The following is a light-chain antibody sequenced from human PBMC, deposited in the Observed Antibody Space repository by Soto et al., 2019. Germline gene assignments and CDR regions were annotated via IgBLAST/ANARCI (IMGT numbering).Light chain of an antibody. J-gene: IGKJ1*01. CDR2: DAS. CDR1: QSVSSSY. Sequence: EIVLTQSPGTLSLSPGERATLSCRANQSVSSSYLAWYQQKPGQAPRLLIYDASSRATGIPDRFSGSASGTYFTLTSSRLEHEDFAVYYCQQYGSSPRTFGQGTKVEIK. CDR3: QQYGSSPRT. V-gene: IGKV3-20*01.